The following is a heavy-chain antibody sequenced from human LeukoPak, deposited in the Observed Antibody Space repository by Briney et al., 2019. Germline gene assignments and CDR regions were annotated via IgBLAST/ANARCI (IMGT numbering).Heavy chain of an antibody. D-gene: IGHD6-19*01. CDR1: GFTFSNFA. V-gene: IGHV3-33*06. J-gene: IGHJ3*02. CDR3: AKEPKQWLGAFEI. CDR2: IWYDGTKS. Sequence: PGGSLRLSCAASGFTFSNFAMHWVRQAPGEGPEWVALIWYDGTKSFYADSVQGRFTISRDNSRNTLSLQMNSLRGDDTAVYYCAKEPKQWLGAFEIWGQGALVTV.